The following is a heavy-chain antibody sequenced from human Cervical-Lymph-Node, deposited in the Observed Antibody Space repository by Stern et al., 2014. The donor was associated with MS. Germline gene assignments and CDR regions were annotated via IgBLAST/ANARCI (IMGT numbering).Heavy chain of an antibody. CDR3: ARETAYFGESYDAFDI. V-gene: IGHV4-59*01. CDR1: GGSISGYH. Sequence: QLQLQESGPGLVKPSETLSLTCTVSGGSISGYHWSWIRQPPGKGLEWIGYRYDSGSPNYNPSLRSRVTISIDTSKMQFSLNLTSVTAADTAVYFCARETAYFGESYDAFDIWGQGTMVTVSS. CDR2: RYDSGSP. D-gene: IGHD3-10*01. J-gene: IGHJ3*02.